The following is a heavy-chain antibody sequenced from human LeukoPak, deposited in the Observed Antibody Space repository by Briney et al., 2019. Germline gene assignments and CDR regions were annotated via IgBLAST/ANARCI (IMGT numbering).Heavy chain of an antibody. J-gene: IGHJ6*03. D-gene: IGHD2-8*02. Sequence: GGSLRLSCAASGFTFSSYGMHWVRQAPGKGLEWVAVIWYDGSNKYYADSVKGRFTISRDNSKNTLYLQMNSLRAEDTAVYYCAKDSYVLRSYYMGVWGKGTTVTVSS. CDR1: GFTFSSYG. CDR2: IWYDGSNK. CDR3: AKDSYVLRSYYMGV. V-gene: IGHV3-33*06.